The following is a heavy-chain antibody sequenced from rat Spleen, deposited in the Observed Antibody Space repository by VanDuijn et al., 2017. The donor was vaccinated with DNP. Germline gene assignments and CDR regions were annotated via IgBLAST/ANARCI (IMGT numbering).Heavy chain of an antibody. CDR1: GFTFSNYD. J-gene: IGHJ2*01. Sequence: EVQLVESGGGLVQPGRSLKLSCAASGFTFSNYDMAWVRQAPTKGLEWVASISTSGGSTYYRDSVKGRFTVSRDNAKSTLYLQMDSLRSEDTATYYCAREARTLYWGQGVMVTVSS. CDR3: AREARTLY. V-gene: IGHV5-25*01. CDR2: ISTSGGST.